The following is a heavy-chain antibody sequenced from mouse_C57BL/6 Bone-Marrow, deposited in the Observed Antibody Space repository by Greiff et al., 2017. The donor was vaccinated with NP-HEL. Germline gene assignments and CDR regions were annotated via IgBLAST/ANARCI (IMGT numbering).Heavy chain of an antibody. CDR3: ARGDYYGSPAWFAY. D-gene: IGHD1-1*01. Sequence: EVKLVESEGGLVQPGSSMKLSCTASGFTFSDYYMAWVRQVPEKGLEWVANINYDGSSTYYLDSLKSRFIFSRDNAKNILYLQMSSLKSEDTATYYGARGDYYGSPAWFAYWGQGTLVTVSA. V-gene: IGHV5-16*01. CDR1: GFTFSDYY. J-gene: IGHJ3*01. CDR2: INYDGSST.